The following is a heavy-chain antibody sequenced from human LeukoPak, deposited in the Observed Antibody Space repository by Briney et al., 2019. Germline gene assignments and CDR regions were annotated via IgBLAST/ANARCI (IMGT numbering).Heavy chain of an antibody. CDR2: ISGSGGST. D-gene: IGHD3-22*01. J-gene: IGHJ4*02. Sequence: GGTLRLSCAASGFTFSSYGMSWVRQAPGKGLEWVSAISGSGGSTYYADSVKGRFTISRDNAKNSLYLQMNSLRAEDTAVYYCARGPPSYDSSGYYLSPVDYWGQGTLVTVSS. V-gene: IGHV3-23*01. CDR1: GFTFSSYG. CDR3: ARGPPSYDSSGYYLSPVDY.